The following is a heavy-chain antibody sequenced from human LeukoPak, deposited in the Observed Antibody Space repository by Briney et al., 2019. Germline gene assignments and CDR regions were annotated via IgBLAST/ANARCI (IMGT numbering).Heavy chain of an antibody. CDR1: GGPIYSYY. CDR2: LYPGVST. J-gene: IGHJ6*03. CDR3: ARLKFYDSTGYSPGHYMDV. V-gene: IGHV4-4*07. Sequence: PSETLSLTCTVSGGPIYSYYWSWIRQTAGKGLELIGRLYPGVSTNYNPSLKSRVTMSVDTSKNQFALKLSAVTAADTAVYYCARLKFYDSTGYSPGHYMDVWGKGTTVTVSS. D-gene: IGHD3-22*01.